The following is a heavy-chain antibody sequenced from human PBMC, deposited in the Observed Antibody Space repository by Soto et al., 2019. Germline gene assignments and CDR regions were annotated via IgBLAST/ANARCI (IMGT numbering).Heavy chain of an antibody. V-gene: IGHV1-3*05. D-gene: IGHD6-13*01. CDR1: GYTFTSYA. CDR2: INAGNGNT. J-gene: IGHJ5*02. CDR3: ARSSGWYVWFDP. Sequence: QVQLVQSGAEEKKPGASVKVSCKASGYTFTSYAMHWVRQAPGQRLEWMGWINAGNGNTKYSQKFQGRVTITRDTSPSTAYMELSRLRSEDTAVYYCARSSGWYVWFDPWGQGTLVTVSS.